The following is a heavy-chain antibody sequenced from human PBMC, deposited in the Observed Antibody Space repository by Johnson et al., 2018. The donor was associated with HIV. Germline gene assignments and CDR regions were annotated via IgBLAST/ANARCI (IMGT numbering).Heavy chain of an antibody. V-gene: IGHV3-30-3*01. J-gene: IGHJ3*02. CDR3: ARDLLAIAARPGGAFDI. D-gene: IGHD6-6*01. CDR2: ISYDGSNK. CDR1: GFTFSTYD. Sequence: VQLLESGGGLVKPGGSLRLSCAASGFTFSTYDMHWVRQAPCKGLDWVAVISYDGSNKYYADSVKGRFTISRDNSKNTLYLQMNSLRAEDTAVYYCARDLLAIAARPGGAFDIWGQGTMVTVSS.